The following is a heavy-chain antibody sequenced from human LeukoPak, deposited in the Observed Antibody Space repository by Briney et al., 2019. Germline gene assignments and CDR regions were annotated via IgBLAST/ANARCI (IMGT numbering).Heavy chain of an antibody. CDR3: ARDLKYYFDY. CDR2: IYYSGST. V-gene: IGHV4-31*03. CDR1: GGSISSGGYY. J-gene: IGHJ4*02. Sequence: SETLSLTCTVSGGSISSGGYYWSWIRQHPGKGLEWIGYIYYSGSTYYNPSLKSRVTIPVDTSKNQFSLKLSSVTAADTAVYYCARDLKYYFDYWGQGTLVTVSS.